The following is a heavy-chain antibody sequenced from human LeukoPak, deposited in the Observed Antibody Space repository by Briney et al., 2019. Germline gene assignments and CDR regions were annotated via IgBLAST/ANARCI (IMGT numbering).Heavy chain of an antibody. J-gene: IGHJ6*03. Sequence: PSETLSLTCSVSGGSMSSPSFYWAWIRQPPGKGLEWVGNIYYSGSTYYNPSLQSWVTISVDTSKNQFSLKLTSVTAADKAVYYCASMSRGVILGPNYYSYYMDVWGKGAAVIVSS. CDR3: ASMSRGVILGPNYYSYYMDV. CDR2: IYYSGST. D-gene: IGHD3-10*01. CDR1: GGSMSSPSFY. V-gene: IGHV4-39*01.